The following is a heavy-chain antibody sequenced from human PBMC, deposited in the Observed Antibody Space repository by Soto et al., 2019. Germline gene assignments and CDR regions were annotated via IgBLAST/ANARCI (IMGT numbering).Heavy chain of an antibody. Sequence: GGSLRLSCAASGFNFRRYGMHWVRQAPGKGLEWVAVISYDGSNKYYADSVKGRFTISRDDSKNTLNLQINSLRSEDTAMYYCAKDSVEGGDIVVMVYASNWFDPWGQVTLVTVSS. V-gene: IGHV3-30*18. J-gene: IGHJ5*02. CDR2: ISYDGSNK. D-gene: IGHD2-8*01. CDR1: GFNFRRYG. CDR3: AKDSVEGGDIVVMVYASNWFDP.